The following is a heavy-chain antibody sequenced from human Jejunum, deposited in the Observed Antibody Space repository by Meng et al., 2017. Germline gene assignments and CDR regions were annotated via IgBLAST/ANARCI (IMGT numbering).Heavy chain of an antibody. CDR1: GGSRSSYY. J-gene: IGHJ4*02. D-gene: IGHD7-27*01. Sequence: SETLSLTCTVSGGSRSSYYWSWIRQPAGKGLEWIVRIYTSGSPDYNPSLKSRVTMSIDTSKNQYSLKVSSVTAADTAIYCCARGDGSYTGEGFDYWGQGTLVTVSS. CDR3: ARGDGSYTGEGFDY. V-gene: IGHV4-4*07. CDR2: IYTSGSP.